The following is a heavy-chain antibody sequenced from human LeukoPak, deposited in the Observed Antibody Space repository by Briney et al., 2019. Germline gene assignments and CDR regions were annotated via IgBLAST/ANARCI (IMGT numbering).Heavy chain of an antibody. D-gene: IGHD5-24*01. V-gene: IGHV1-18*01. CDR3: ARDSLLDGYNVPLDY. CDR2: ISAYSGNT. Sequence: ASVKVSCKASGYTFTSYGISWVRQAPGQGLEWMGWISAYSGNTNYAQKLQGRVTMTTDTSTSTAYMELRSLRSDDTAVYYCARDSLLDGYNVPLDYWGQGTLVTVSS. J-gene: IGHJ4*02. CDR1: GYTFTSYG.